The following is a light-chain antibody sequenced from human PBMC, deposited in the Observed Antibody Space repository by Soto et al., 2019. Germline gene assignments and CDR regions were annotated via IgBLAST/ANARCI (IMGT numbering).Light chain of an antibody. J-gene: IGLJ3*02. CDR1: NSDVGDYNF. CDR3: CSYAGSYTWV. Sequence: QSALTHPRSVSGSPGQSVTMSCTGTNSDVGDYNFVSWYQHHPGKAPKFMIYDVNKRPSGVPDRFSGSKSGNTASLTISGLQAEDEADYYCCSYAGSYTWVFGGGTQLTVL. CDR2: DVN. V-gene: IGLV2-11*01.